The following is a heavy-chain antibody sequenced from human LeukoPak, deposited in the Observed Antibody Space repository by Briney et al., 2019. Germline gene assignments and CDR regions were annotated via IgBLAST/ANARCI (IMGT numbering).Heavy chain of an antibody. V-gene: IGHV3-23*01. Sequence: GGSLRLSPAPSGFAFSSYAMNWVRQAPGEGLECVSSISGAGINTYYVDSVEGRFTISRDNSKNTLSLQMNSLRAEDTAVYYCTKDQRGYQRAIDYWGQGILVTVSS. CDR1: GFAFSSYA. CDR3: TKDQRGYQRAIDY. J-gene: IGHJ4*02. CDR2: ISGAGINT. D-gene: IGHD6-25*01.